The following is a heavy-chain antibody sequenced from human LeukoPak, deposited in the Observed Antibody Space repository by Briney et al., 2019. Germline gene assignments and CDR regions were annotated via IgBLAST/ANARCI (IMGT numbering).Heavy chain of an antibody. CDR3: ASGPSPYFFDY. J-gene: IGHJ4*02. CDR2: IYYSGST. CDR1: GGSISSGDYY. Sequence: SQTLSLTCTVSGGSISSGDYYWSWIRQPPGKGLEWIGYIYYSGSTYYNPSLKSRATISVDTSKNQFSLKLSSVTAADTAVYYCASGPSPYFFDYWGQGTLVTVSS. V-gene: IGHV4-30-4*08.